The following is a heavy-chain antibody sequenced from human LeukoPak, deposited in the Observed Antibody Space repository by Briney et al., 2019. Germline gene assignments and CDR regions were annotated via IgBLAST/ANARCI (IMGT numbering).Heavy chain of an antibody. V-gene: IGHV1-2*02. CDR2: INPNSGGT. J-gene: IGHJ4*02. Sequence: ASVKASCKASGYTFTGYYMHWVRQAPGQGLEWMGWINPNSGGTNYAQKFQGRVTMTRDTSISTAYMELSRLRSDDTAVYYCGRDSSSAPGVFFDYWGQGSLVSVSS. CDR3: GRDSSSAPGVFFDY. CDR1: GYTFTGYY. D-gene: IGHD2-8*01.